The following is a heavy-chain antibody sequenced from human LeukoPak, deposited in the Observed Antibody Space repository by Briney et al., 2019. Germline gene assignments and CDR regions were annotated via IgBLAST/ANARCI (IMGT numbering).Heavy chain of an antibody. V-gene: IGHV3-30*04. J-gene: IGHJ4*02. CDR1: GFTFSSYA. Sequence: GGSLRLSCAASGFTFSSYAMHWLRQAPGQGLEWVAFISYDGSNKYYADSVKVRFTISRYNSKNTLYLQMNSLRAAATAVYSCARGPIEGWLGGIVVVPAVVFDYWGQGPLVTVSS. CDR2: ISYDGSNK. CDR3: ARGPIEGWLGGIVVVPAVVFDY. D-gene: IGHD2-2*01.